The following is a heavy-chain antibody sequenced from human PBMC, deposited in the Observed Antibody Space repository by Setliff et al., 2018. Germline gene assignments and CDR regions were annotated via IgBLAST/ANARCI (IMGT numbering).Heavy chain of an antibody. V-gene: IGHV1-3*01. J-gene: IGHJ6*03. CDR1: RYTFTSYG. Sequence: ASVKVSCKASRYTFTSYGVHWVRQAPGQRLEWMGWINAANGNTKYSQKFQDRVTIITDESTSTAYMELSSLRTEDTAVYYCAREGVDTRSSTDYRYYMDVWGKGTTVTVSS. CDR2: INAANGNT. D-gene: IGHD5-18*01. CDR3: AREGVDTRSSTDYRYYMDV.